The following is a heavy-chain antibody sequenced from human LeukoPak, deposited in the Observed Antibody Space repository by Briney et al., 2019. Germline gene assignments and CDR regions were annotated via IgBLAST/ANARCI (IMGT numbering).Heavy chain of an antibody. Sequence: GESLKISCQGSGYSFTSYWIAWGRQMPGKGLEGRGIIYPGNSDARYSPSFQGQVTISADKSISTAYLQWSSLKASDTAMYYCARSEAMTWYFDLWGRGTLVTVSS. CDR3: ARSEAMTWYFDL. D-gene: IGHD5-18*01. V-gene: IGHV5-51*01. CDR1: GYSFTSYW. J-gene: IGHJ2*01. CDR2: IYPGNSDA.